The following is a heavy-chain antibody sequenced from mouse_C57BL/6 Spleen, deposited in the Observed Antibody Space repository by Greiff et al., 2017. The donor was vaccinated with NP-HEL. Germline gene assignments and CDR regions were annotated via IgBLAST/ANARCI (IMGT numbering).Heavy chain of an antibody. J-gene: IGHJ3*01. V-gene: IGHV14-4*01. CDR3: TTDYDYDGVTWFAY. CDR2: IDPENGDT. CDR1: GFNIKDDY. D-gene: IGHD2-4*01. Sequence: VQLKESGAELVRPGASVKLSCTASGFNIKDDYMHWVKQRPEQGLEWIGWIDPENGDTEYASKFQGKATITADTSSNTAYLQLSSLTSEDTAVYYCTTDYDYDGVTWFAYWGQGTLVTVSA.